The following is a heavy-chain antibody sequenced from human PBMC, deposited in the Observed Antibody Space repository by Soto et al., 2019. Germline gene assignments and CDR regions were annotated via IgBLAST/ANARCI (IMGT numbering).Heavy chain of an antibody. J-gene: IGHJ6*03. D-gene: IGHD2-2*01. V-gene: IGHV3-48*01. CDR1: GFTFSSYS. Sequence: EVQLVESGGGLVQPGGSLRLSCAASGFTFSSYSMNWVRQAPGKGLEWVSYISSSSSTIYYADSVKGRFTISRDNAKSSLYLQMNSLRAEDTAVYYATRSAYMGVWGKGTTVTVSS. CDR3: TRSAYMGV. CDR2: ISSSSSTI.